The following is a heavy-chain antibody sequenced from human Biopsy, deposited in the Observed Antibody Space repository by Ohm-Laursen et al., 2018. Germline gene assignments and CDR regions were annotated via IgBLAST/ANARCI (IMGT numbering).Heavy chain of an antibody. CDR3: ARAGPYYSDF. J-gene: IGHJ4*02. CDR1: GFTFSSHA. CDR2: IGSDARST. Sequence: SLRLSCAASGFTFSSHAMTWVRQAPGKGLECVSSIGSDARSTLYADSVQGRFTISRDNSKNTLYLQIDNLRAEDTALYYCARAGPYYSDFWGQGTLVTVSS. V-gene: IGHV3-23*01.